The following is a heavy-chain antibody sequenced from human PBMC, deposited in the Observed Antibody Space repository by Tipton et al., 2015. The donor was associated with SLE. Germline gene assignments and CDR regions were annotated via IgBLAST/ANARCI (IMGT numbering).Heavy chain of an antibody. CDR1: GCSISNYY. CDR2: IFSGGTP. Sequence: TLSLTCSVSGCSISNYYWSWIRQTPGEGLEWIGYIFSGGTPTYNPSLKSRVTISVDASKNHFSLNLRSVTAADTAVYYCARGDISVAIYDYWGQGTLVTVSS. J-gene: IGHJ4*02. D-gene: IGHD6-19*01. CDR3: ARGDISVAIYDY. V-gene: IGHV4-59*01.